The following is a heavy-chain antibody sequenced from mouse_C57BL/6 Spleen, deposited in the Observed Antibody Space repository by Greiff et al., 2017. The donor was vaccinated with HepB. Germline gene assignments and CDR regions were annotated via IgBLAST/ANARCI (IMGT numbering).Heavy chain of an antibody. CDR3: ARVRQGRYFDV. J-gene: IGHJ1*03. V-gene: IGHV3-8*01. CDR1: GYSITSDY. D-gene: IGHD3-2*01. Sequence: EVMLVESGPGLAKPSQSLSLTCSVTGYSITSDYWNWIRKFPGNKLEYMGYISYSGSTYYNPSHKSRISITRDTSNNQYYLQFNSVTTEDTATYYCARVRQGRYFDVWGTGTTVTVSS. CDR2: ISYSGST.